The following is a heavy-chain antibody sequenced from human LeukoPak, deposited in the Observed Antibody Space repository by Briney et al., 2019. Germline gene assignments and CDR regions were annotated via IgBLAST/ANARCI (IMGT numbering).Heavy chain of an antibody. CDR1: GASINNYY. V-gene: IGHV4-4*07. CDR2: IYTNGTT. J-gene: IGHJ4*02. D-gene: IGHD2-21*01. CDR3: AREAKSYDGDGYYLDY. Sequence: SETLSLTCTVSGASINNYYWDWIRHSAGKGLEWIGRIYTNGTTDYSASLGGRVTMSVDTSKSQFYLRLSSVTAADTAVFYCAREAKSYDGDGYYLDYWGQGILVTVAS.